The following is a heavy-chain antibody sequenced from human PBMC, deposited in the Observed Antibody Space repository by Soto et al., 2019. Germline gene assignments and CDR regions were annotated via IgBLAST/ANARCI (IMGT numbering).Heavy chain of an antibody. J-gene: IGHJ3*02. CDR3: ARPRWTGSYWDAFDI. V-gene: IGHV1-2*02. CDR2: INPNSGGT. D-gene: IGHD1-26*01. CDR1: GYTFTAYY. Sequence: ASVKVSCKASGYTFTAYYMHWVRQAPGQGLEWMGWINPNSGGTNYAQNFQGRVTMTRDTSISTAYMGLSRLRSDDTAVYYCARPRWTGSYWDAFDIWGQGTMVTVSS.